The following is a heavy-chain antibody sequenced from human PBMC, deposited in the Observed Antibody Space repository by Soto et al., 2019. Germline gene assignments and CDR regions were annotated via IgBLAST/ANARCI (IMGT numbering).Heavy chain of an antibody. CDR3: ARGGHRYYYYGMDV. J-gene: IGHJ6*02. CDR1: GGTFSSYT. CDR2: IIPILGIA. Sequence: QVQLVQSGAEVKKPGSSVKVSCKASGGTFSSYTISWVRQAPGQGLEWMGRIIPILGIANYAQKFQGRVTXXAXKXXSTAYMELSSLRSEDTAVYYCARGGHRYYYYGMDVWGQGTTVTVSS. D-gene: IGHD3-16*01. V-gene: IGHV1-69*02.